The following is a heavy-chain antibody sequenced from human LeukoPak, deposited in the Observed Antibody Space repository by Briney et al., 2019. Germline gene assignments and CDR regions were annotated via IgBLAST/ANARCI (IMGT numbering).Heavy chain of an antibody. Sequence: GGSLRLSCAASGFMFSKYAMSWVRQAPGKGLEWVSGITSGGSTYYIDSVKGRFTISRDNSKNTLYLQMNSLRAEDTAVYYCAPSPAYGDVFRGNYWGQGTLVTVSS. CDR1: GFMFSKYA. D-gene: IGHD4-17*01. V-gene: IGHV3-23*01. CDR2: ITSGGST. CDR3: APSPAYGDVFRGNY. J-gene: IGHJ4*02.